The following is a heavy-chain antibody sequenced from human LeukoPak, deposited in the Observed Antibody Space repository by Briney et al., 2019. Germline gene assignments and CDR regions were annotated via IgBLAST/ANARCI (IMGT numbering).Heavy chain of an antibody. CDR2: IIAIFGTG. V-gene: IGHV1-69*05. CDR3: ARATHLPVFGVVTLDF. Sequence: SVKVSCKASGGTFSSYDISWVRLAPGPGLEWVGGIIAIFGTGNYAQKFQGRVTITTDESTSTAYMGMSSLRSEDTAVYYSARATHLPVFGVVTLDFWGQGTLVTVSS. J-gene: IGHJ4*02. D-gene: IGHD3-3*01. CDR1: GGTFSSYD.